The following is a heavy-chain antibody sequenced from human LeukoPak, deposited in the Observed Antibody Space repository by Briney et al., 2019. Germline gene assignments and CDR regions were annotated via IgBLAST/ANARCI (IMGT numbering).Heavy chain of an antibody. CDR1: GFTFSSYW. Sequence: GGSLRLSRAASGFTFSSYWMSWVRQAPGKGLEWVANIKQDGSEKYYVDSVKGRFTISRDNAKNSLYLQMNSLRAEDTAVYYCARESVVVVAAKAYNWFDPWGQGTLVTVSS. J-gene: IGHJ5*02. V-gene: IGHV3-7*01. D-gene: IGHD2-15*01. CDR3: ARESVVVVAAKAYNWFDP. CDR2: IKQDGSEK.